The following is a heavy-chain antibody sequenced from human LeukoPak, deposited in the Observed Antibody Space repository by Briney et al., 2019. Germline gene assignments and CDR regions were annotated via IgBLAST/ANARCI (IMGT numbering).Heavy chain of an antibody. J-gene: IGHJ6*03. D-gene: IGHD2-2*01. CDR1: GFTFSSYW. CDR2: IKQDVSEK. Sequence: GGSLRLSCAASGFTFSSYWMSWVRQAPGKGLEWVANIKQDVSEKYYVDSVKGRFTISRDNAKNSLYLQMNSLRAEDTAVYYCARVQRKYQLPRLNDYDYMDVWGKGTTVTVSS. CDR3: ARVQRKYQLPRLNDYDYMDV. V-gene: IGHV3-7*01.